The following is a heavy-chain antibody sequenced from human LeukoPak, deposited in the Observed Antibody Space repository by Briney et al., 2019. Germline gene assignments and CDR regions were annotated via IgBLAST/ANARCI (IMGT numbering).Heavy chain of an antibody. D-gene: IGHD3-10*01. J-gene: IGHJ2*01. CDR2: ISWNSDSI. Sequence: SGGSLRLSCAASGFTFDDYAMHWVRQAPGKGLEWVSGISWNSDSIGHADSVKGRFTISRDNAKNSLYLQMNSLRAEDTALYYCAKDYGSGSPYWYFDLWGRGTLVTVSS. CDR1: GFTFDDYA. V-gene: IGHV3-9*01. CDR3: AKDYGSGSPYWYFDL.